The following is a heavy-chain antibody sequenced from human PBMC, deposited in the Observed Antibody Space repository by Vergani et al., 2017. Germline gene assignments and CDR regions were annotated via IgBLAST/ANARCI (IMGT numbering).Heavy chain of an antibody. CDR1: GYTFTGYY. J-gene: IGHJ6*02. CDR3: ASTGGYCSSTSCYDGYYYYYGMDV. V-gene: IGHV1-2*02. Sequence: QVQLVQSGAEVKKPGASVKVSCKASGYTFTGYYMHWVRQAPGQGLEWMGWINPNSGGTNYAQKFQGRVTMTRDTSISTAYMELSRLRSDDTAVYYCASTGGYCSSTSCYDGYYYYYGMDVRGQGTTVTVSS. CDR2: INPNSGGT. D-gene: IGHD2-2*01.